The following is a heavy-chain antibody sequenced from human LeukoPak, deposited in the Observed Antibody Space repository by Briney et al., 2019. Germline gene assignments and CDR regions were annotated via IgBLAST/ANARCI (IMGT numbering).Heavy chain of an antibody. D-gene: IGHD2-2*01. CDR1: GGSISSGDYY. CDR2: IYYSGST. Sequence: PSQTLSLTCTVSGGSISSGDYYWRWIRQPPGKGLEWIGYIYYSGSTYYNPSLKSRVTISVDTSKNQFSLTLSSVTAADTAVYYCARVIVVVPAAILSAFDIWGQGTMVTVSS. CDR3: ARVIVVVPAAILSAFDI. V-gene: IGHV4-30-4*08. J-gene: IGHJ3*02.